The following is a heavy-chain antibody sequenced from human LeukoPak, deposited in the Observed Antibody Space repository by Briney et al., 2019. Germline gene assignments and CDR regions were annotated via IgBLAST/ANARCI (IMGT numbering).Heavy chain of an antibody. D-gene: IGHD3-22*01. CDR1: GFTFRRYT. Sequence: GSLRLSCAASGFTFRRYTMTWVRQAPGRGLEWVSSISSNSAYIYYADSLRGRLTISRDNAKNSLYLQVDSLGADDTAVYYCAREGGFHYDSSGDAFDIWGQGTMVTVSS. J-gene: IGHJ3*02. CDR3: AREGGFHYDSSGDAFDI. V-gene: IGHV3-21*01. CDR2: ISSNSAYI.